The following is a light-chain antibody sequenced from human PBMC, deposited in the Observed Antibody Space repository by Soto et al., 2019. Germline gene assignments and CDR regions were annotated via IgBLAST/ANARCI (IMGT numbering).Light chain of an antibody. CDR1: QSINNW. CDR2: KAS. Sequence: DIQMTQSPSTLSASVGDRVTITCRASQSINNWLAWYQQKPGKAPKLLIYKASSLESGVPSRFSGSGSGTEFTLTISSLQPDDFATYYYQQYNTYSFGQGTKVDIK. J-gene: IGKJ1*01. V-gene: IGKV1-5*03. CDR3: QQYNTYS.